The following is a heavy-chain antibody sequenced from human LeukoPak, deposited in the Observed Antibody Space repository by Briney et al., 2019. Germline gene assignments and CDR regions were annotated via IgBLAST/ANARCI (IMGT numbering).Heavy chain of an antibody. CDR2: IYYSGST. CDR3: TRAVAGIIDY. J-gene: IGHJ4*02. CDR1: GVSISSYY. Sequence: SETLSLTCTVSGVSISSYYWSWIQQPPGKGLEWIGYIYYSGSTNYNPSLKSRVTISVETSKNQFPPKLSSVTAADTAVYYCTRAVAGIIDYWGQGTLVTVSS. D-gene: IGHD6-19*01. V-gene: IGHV4-59*01.